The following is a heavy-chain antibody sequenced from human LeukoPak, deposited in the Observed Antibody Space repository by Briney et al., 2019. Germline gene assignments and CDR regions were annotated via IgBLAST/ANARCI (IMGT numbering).Heavy chain of an antibody. J-gene: IGHJ4*02. CDR3: AKSADYYGSGSYDY. CDR2: ISGSGGST. V-gene: IGHV3-23*01. D-gene: IGHD3-10*01. CDR1: GFTFSSYA. Sequence: GGSLRLSCAASGFTFSSYAMSWVRQAPGKGLEWVSAISGSGGSTYYADSVKGRFTISRDNSKNTLYLQMNSLRAEDTAVYYRAKSADYYGSGSYDYWGQGTLVTVSS.